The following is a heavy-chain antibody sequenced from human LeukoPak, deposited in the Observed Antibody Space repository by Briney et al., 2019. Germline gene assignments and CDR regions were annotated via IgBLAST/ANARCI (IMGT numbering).Heavy chain of an antibody. Sequence: GGSLRPFCAASGFTFSSYEMNWVRQAPGKGLEWVSYISSSGSSIYYADSVKGRFTISRDNAKNSLYLQMNSLRDEDTAVYYCARDSYGSGNYYSPIDYWGQGTLVTVSS. CDR1: GFTFSSYE. D-gene: IGHD3-10*01. CDR2: ISSSGSSI. V-gene: IGHV3-48*03. CDR3: ARDSYGSGNYYSPIDY. J-gene: IGHJ4*02.